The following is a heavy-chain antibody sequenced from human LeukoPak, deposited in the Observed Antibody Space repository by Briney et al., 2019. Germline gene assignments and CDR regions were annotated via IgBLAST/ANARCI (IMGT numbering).Heavy chain of an antibody. J-gene: IGHJ2*01. Sequence: VASVKVSCKASGYTFTGYYMHWVRQAPGQGLEWMGWINPNSGGTNYAQKFQGRVTMTRDTSISTAYMELSRLRSDDTAVYYCARDAGGYDILTGYFDLWGRGTLVTVSS. CDR1: GYTFTGYY. D-gene: IGHD3-9*01. V-gene: IGHV1-2*02. CDR2: INPNSGGT. CDR3: ARDAGGYDILTGYFDL.